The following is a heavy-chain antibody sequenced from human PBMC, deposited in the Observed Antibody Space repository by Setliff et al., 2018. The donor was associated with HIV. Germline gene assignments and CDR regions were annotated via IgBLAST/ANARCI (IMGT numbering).Heavy chain of an antibody. CDR1: GFSSNA. Sequence: GGSLRLSCAASGFSSNAIYWVRQAPGKGLEWVTVISSDGGESHYADSVRGRFIISRDNSKSTVYLEMNSLTFDDTAMYYCASGHLKVGDAFHIWGQGTMVTVSS. V-gene: IGHV3-30*01. D-gene: IGHD1-26*01. CDR2: ISSDGGES. J-gene: IGHJ3*02. CDR3: ASGHLKVGDAFHI.